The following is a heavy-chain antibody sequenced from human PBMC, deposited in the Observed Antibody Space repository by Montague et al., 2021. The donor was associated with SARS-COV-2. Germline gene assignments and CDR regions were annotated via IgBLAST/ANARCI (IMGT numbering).Heavy chain of an antibody. CDR1: GFTFSSYA. V-gene: IGHV3-30*04. Sequence: SLSLSFAASGFTFSSYAMHWVRQAPGKGLEWVAVISYDGSNKYYADSVKGRFTISRDNSKNTLYLQMNSLRAEDTAVYYCARGEGGSYYAYFDYWGQGTLVTVSS. D-gene: IGHD1-26*01. CDR3: ARGEGGSYYAYFDY. J-gene: IGHJ4*02. CDR2: ISYDGSNK.